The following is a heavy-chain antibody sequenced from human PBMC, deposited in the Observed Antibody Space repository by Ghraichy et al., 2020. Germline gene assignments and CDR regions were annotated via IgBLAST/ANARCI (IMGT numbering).Heavy chain of an antibody. J-gene: IGHJ4*02. CDR1: GGSMSSSSYY. Sequence: SQTLSLTCTVSGGSMSSSSYYWGWIRQPPGKGLEWIGVIYNSGTTYYNTSLKSRVTISVDTSKNQFSLRLSSVTAADTAVYYCARPYYYGSDWGLGTLVTVSP. CDR3: ARPYYYGSD. D-gene: IGHD3-10*01. CDR2: IYNSGTT. V-gene: IGHV4-39*01.